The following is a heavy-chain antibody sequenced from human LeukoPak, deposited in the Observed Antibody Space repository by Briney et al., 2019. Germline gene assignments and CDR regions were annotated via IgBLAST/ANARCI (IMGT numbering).Heavy chain of an antibody. Sequence: AASVTVSCKASGGTFSSYAISWVRQAPGQGLEWMGIINPSGGSTSYAQKFQGRVTMTRDTSTSTVYMELSSLRSEDTAVYYCARGGHSYGLPKADDAFDIWGQGTMVTVSS. D-gene: IGHD5-18*01. CDR2: INPSGGST. J-gene: IGHJ3*02. V-gene: IGHV1-46*01. CDR3: ARGGHSYGLPKADDAFDI. CDR1: GGTFSSYA.